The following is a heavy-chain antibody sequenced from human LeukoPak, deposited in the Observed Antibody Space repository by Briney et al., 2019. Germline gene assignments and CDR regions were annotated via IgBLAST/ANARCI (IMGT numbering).Heavy chain of an antibody. J-gene: IGHJ4*02. CDR3: ARIITMIVGERYFDY. CDR1: GFTFSSYS. V-gene: IGHV3-21*01. CDR2: ISSSSSYI. D-gene: IGHD3-22*01. Sequence: PGGSLRLSCAASGFTFSSYSMNWVRQAPGKGLEWVSSISSSSSYIYYADSVKGRFTISRDNAKNSLYLQMNSLRAEDTAVYYCARIITMIVGERYFDYWGQGTLVTVSS.